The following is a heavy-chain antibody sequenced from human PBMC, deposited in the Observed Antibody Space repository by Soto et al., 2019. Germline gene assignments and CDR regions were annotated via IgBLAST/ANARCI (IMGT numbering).Heavy chain of an antibody. CDR2: IYYNGST. CDR3: ARRAPDYIWGSYRPNWFDP. Sequence: SETLSLTCTVSGGSISSSSYYWGWIRQPPGKGLEWIGSIYYNGSTYYNPSLKSRVTISVDTSKNQFSLKLSSVTAADTAVYYCARRAPDYIWGSYRPNWFDPWGQGTLVTVSS. CDR1: GGSISSSSYY. J-gene: IGHJ5*02. V-gene: IGHV4-39*01. D-gene: IGHD3-16*02.